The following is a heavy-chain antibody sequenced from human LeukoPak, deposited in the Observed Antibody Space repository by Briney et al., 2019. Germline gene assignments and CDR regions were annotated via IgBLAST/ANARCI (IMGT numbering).Heavy chain of an antibody. D-gene: IGHD2-2*01. V-gene: IGHV1-8*02. CDR1: GGTFSSYA. CDR2: MNPNSGNT. Sequence: ASVKVSCKASGGTFSSYAISWVRQATGQGLEWMGWMNPNSGNTGYAQKFQGRVTMTRNTSISTAYMELSSLRSEDTAVYYCARGYCSSTSCYFSRIAYDYWGQGTLVTVSS. CDR3: ARGYCSSTSCYFSRIAYDY. J-gene: IGHJ4*02.